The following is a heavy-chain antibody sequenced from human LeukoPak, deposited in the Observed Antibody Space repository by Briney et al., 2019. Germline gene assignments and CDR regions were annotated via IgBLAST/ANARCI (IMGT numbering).Heavy chain of an antibody. Sequence: GGSLRLSCAASGFTFSDYYMSWIRQAPGKGLEWVSYISSSGSTIYYADSVKGRSTISRDNAKNSLYLQMNSLRAEDTAVYYCARVYDFWSGPHLDYWGQGTLVTVST. V-gene: IGHV3-11*01. D-gene: IGHD3-3*01. CDR3: ARVYDFWSGPHLDY. CDR2: ISSSGSTI. J-gene: IGHJ4*02. CDR1: GFTFSDYY.